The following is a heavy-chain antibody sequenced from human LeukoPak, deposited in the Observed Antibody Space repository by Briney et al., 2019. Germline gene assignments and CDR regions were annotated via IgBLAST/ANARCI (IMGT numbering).Heavy chain of an antibody. J-gene: IGHJ4*02. CDR3: AKNSRGTFDY. Sequence: GSLLLSCAASGFTFSSYTMNWVRQAPGKGLEWVSSISSSSSYIYYADSVKGRFTISRDNAKNSLYLQMNSLRAEDTAVYYCAKNSRGTFDYWGQGTLVTVSS. CDR2: ISSSSSYI. D-gene: IGHD1-1*01. V-gene: IGHV3-21*01. CDR1: GFTFSSYT.